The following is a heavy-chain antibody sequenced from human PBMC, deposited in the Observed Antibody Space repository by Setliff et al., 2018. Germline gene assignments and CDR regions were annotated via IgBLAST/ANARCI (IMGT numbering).Heavy chain of an antibody. CDR2: INHSGST. CDR1: GGSFSGYY. D-gene: IGHD4-4*01. CDR3: ARAYSYYYYYMDV. J-gene: IGHJ6*03. Sequence: SSETLSLTCAVYGGSFSGYYWSWIRQPPGKGLEWIGEINHSGSTNYNPSLKSRVTISADTSKNQFSLKLSSVTAADTAVYYCARAYSYYYYYMDVWGKGTTVTVSS. V-gene: IGHV4-34*01.